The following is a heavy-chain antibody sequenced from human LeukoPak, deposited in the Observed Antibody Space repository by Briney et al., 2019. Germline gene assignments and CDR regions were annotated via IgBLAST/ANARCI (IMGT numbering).Heavy chain of an antibody. CDR2: INPNSGGT. J-gene: IGHJ6*03. CDR1: GYTFTGYY. V-gene: IGHV1-2*06. Sequence: ASVKVSCKASGYTFTGYYMHWVRQAPGQGLEWMGRINPNSGGTIYAQKFQGRVTMTRDTSISTAYMELSRLRSDDTAVYYCARDSSSWYSYYYYMDVWGKGTTVTVSS. D-gene: IGHD6-13*01. CDR3: ARDSSSWYSYYYYMDV.